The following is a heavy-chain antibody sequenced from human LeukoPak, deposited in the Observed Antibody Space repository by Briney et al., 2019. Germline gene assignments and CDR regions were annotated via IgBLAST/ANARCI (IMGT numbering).Heavy chain of an antibody. CDR3: ARDRSYADY. V-gene: IGHV4-59*12. CDR2: IFHTGST. CDR1: GETMRNYY. J-gene: IGHJ4*02. Sequence: PSETLSLTCTVAGETMRNYYWNRIRQPPGKGLEWIGYIFHTGSTYYNPSLKSRVTISVDRSKNQFSLKLSSVTAADTAVYYCARDRSYADYWGQGTLVTVSS. D-gene: IGHD2-8*01.